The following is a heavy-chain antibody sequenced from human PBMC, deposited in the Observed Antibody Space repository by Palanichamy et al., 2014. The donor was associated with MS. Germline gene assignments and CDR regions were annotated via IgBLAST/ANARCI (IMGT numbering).Heavy chain of an antibody. CDR1: GFNFSGYW. Sequence: EVQLVESGGNLVQPGGSLRLSCEASGFNFSGYWMNWVRQAPGKGLEWVANIKYDGSQIYYVDSVKGRFTISRDNANNSLFLQMNSLRPDDTAVYSCARGKTTGYWGQGTLVTVSS. D-gene: IGHD1-14*01. CDR3: ARGKTTGY. CDR2: IKYDGSQI. J-gene: IGHJ4*02. V-gene: IGHV3-7*03.